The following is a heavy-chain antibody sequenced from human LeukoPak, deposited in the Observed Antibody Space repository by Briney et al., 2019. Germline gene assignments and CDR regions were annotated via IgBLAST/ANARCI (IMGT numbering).Heavy chain of an antibody. Sequence: SETLSLTCSVSRYSISSGYYWSWIRQPPGKGLEWIGYIYYSGSTNYNPSLKSRVTISVDTSKNQFSLKLSSVTAADTAVYYCARAPERGAFDIWGQGTMVTVSS. D-gene: IGHD1-14*01. CDR2: IYYSGST. V-gene: IGHV4-61*01. CDR3: ARAPERGAFDI. CDR1: RYSISSGYY. J-gene: IGHJ3*02.